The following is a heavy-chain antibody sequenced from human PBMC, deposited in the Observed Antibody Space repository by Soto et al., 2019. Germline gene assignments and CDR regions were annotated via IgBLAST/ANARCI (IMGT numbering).Heavy chain of an antibody. CDR3: ARHQKTPGSSGWYPGYFDY. Sequence: QLHLQESGPGLVKPSETLSLTCTVSGGSISSSSYYWGWIRQPPGKGLEWIGGIYYSGSTYYNPSLKSRVTISVDTSKNQFSLKLSSVTAADTAVHYCARHQKTPGSSGWYPGYFDYWGQGTLVTVSS. D-gene: IGHD6-19*01. V-gene: IGHV4-39*01. CDR2: IYYSGST. CDR1: GGSISSSSYY. J-gene: IGHJ4*02.